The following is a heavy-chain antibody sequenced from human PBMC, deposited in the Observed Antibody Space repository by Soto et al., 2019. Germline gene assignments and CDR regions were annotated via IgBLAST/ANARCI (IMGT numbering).Heavy chain of an antibody. CDR3: ARDSLSSKLSLSYFDF. CDR2: INPSGGSA. Sequence: QVQLVQSGAEVTRPGASVKVSCKASGYSFISHYIHWVRQAPGQGLEWMGFINPSGGSATLAQKFQGRVTMTRDTSTSTVYMELTILRSEDAAVYYCARDSLSSKLSLSYFDFWGQGTLVTVYS. D-gene: IGHD2-2*01. CDR1: GYSFISHY. V-gene: IGHV1-46*01. J-gene: IGHJ4*02.